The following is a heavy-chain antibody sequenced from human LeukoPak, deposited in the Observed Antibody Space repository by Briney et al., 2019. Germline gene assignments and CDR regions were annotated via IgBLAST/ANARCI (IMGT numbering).Heavy chain of an antibody. J-gene: IGHJ3*02. V-gene: IGHV3-23*01. CDR1: GFALSSYA. Sequence: GGSLRLSCAASGFALSSYAMSWVRQAPGKGLERVSATSSSDAGTYHADSVKGRFTISRDNSKNTLYLQMNSLRAEDTAVYYCARAKRNGFDIWGQGTMVTVSS. CDR2: TSSSDAGT. CDR3: ARAKRNGFDI.